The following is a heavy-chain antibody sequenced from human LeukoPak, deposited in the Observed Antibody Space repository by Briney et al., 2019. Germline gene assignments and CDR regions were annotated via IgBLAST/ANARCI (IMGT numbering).Heavy chain of an antibody. CDR2: ISGSGGST. J-gene: IGHJ4*02. V-gene: IGHV3-23*01. D-gene: IGHD5-18*01. Sequence: GGSLRLSCAASGFTFSSYAMSWARQAPGKGLEWVSTISGSGGSTYYADSVKGRFTISRDNSKNTLYLQMNSLRAEDTAVYYCAKDVDTAMAHYWGQGTLVTVSS. CDR3: AKDVDTAMAHY. CDR1: GFTFSSYA.